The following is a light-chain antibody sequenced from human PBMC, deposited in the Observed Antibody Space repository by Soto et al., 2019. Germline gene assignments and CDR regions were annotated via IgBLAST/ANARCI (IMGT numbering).Light chain of an antibody. Sequence: LVWTQSPTARAVSPGERATLSYRASQSVNDKVAWFQQKPGQAPRLLIIGASNRDTGIPARFSGSGSGTDFTLTISRLEPDDFAVYSCQPRRNWWTFRQGTKVDI. CDR3: QPRRNWWT. V-gene: IGKV3-11*01. CDR1: QSVNDK. CDR2: GAS. J-gene: IGKJ1*01.